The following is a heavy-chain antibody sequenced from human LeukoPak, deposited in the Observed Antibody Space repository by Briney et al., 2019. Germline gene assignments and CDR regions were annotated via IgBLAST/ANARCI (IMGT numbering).Heavy chain of an antibody. V-gene: IGHV1-2*06. D-gene: IGHD3-22*01. J-gene: IGHJ4*02. Sequence: ASVKVSCKASGYTFTGYYMHWVRQAPGQGLEWMGRINPNGGGTNYAQKFQGRVTMTRDTSISTAYMELSRLRSDDTAVYYCASVGYYYDSSGYRFWGQGTLVTVSS. CDR3: ASVGYYYDSSGYRF. CDR1: GYTFTGYY. CDR2: INPNGGGT.